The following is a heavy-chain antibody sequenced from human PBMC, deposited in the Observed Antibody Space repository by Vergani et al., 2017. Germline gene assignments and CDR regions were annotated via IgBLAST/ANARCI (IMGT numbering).Heavy chain of an antibody. CDR2: ITGSGVST. D-gene: IGHD2-2*03. CDR1: GFSFSGYW. V-gene: IGHV3-23*04. Sequence: EVQLVESGGGLIHPGGSLRLSCEGSGFSFSGYWMHWVRQSPEKGLVWVSFITGSGVSTYYADSVKGQFTISRDNFKNTLYLQMNSLRAEDTAVYYCAKVDIVVSYAMDVWGQGTTVTVSS. CDR3: AKVDIVVSYAMDV. J-gene: IGHJ6*02.